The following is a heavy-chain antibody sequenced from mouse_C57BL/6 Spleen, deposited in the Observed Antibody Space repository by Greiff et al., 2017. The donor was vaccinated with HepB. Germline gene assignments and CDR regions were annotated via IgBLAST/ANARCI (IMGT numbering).Heavy chain of an antibody. V-gene: IGHV5-4*01. J-gene: IGHJ2*01. CDR3: ARDRNDGYPHYYFDY. CDR1: GFTFSSYA. Sequence: EVQLVESGGGLVKPGGSLKLSCAASGFTFSSYAMSWVRQTPDKRLEWVATISDGGSYTYYPDNVKGRFTISRDNAKNNLYLQMSHLKSEDTAMYYCARDRNDGYPHYYFDYWGQGATLTVSS. CDR2: ISDGGSYT. D-gene: IGHD2-3*01.